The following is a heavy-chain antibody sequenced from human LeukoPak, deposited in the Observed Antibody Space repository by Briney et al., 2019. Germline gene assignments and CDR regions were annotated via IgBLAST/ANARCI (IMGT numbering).Heavy chain of an antibody. D-gene: IGHD2/OR15-2a*01. V-gene: IGHV5-51*01. CDR2: IYPGDSDT. Sequence: GESLKISCKGSGYSFTSFWIGWVRQMPGKGLEWMGIIYPGDSDTRYSPSFQGQVTISADKSISTAYLQWSSLKASDTAMYYCAREPNINVDGVDYWGQGTLVTVSS. CDR3: AREPNINVDGVDY. CDR1: GYSFTSFW. J-gene: IGHJ4*02.